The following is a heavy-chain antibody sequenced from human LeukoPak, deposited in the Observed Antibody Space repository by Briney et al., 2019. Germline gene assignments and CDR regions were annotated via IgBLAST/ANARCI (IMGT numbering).Heavy chain of an antibody. V-gene: IGHV4-59*01. Sequence: PSETLSLTCTVSGGSISSYYWSWIRQPPGKGLEWIGYIYYSGSTNYNPSLKSRVTISVDTSKNQFSLKLSSVTAADTALYYCARGGPTRSSSSGLDYWGQGTLVTVSS. J-gene: IGHJ4*02. CDR3: ARGGPTRSSSSGLDY. D-gene: IGHD6-6*01. CDR1: GGSISSYY. CDR2: IYYSGST.